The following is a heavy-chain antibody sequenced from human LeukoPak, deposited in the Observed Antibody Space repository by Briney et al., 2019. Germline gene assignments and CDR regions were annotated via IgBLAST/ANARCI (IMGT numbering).Heavy chain of an antibody. V-gene: IGHV3-74*01. CDR1: GFSFSTYW. D-gene: IGHD3-22*01. CDR3: ARRYSESSGNYPFDP. CDR2: IKSDGSGT. J-gene: IGHJ5*02. Sequence: PGGSLRLSCAASGFSFSTYWMHWVRQAPGKGLVWVSRIKSDGSGTSYADSVKGRFTISRDNAKNTLYLQMNSLRAEDTAVFYCARRYSESSGNYPFDPSGQGTLVTVSA.